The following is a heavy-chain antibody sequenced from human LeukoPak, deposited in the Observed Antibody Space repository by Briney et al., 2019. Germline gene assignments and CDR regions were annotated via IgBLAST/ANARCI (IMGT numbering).Heavy chain of an antibody. Sequence: SETLSLTCTVSGGSISSGGYYWSWIRQPPGKGLEWIGYIYHSGSTYYNPSLKSRVTISVDTSKNQFSPKLSSVTAADTAVYYCATRYPDTAMAKTFDYWGQGTLVTVSS. CDR3: ATRYPDTAMAKTFDY. D-gene: IGHD5-18*01. CDR2: IYHSGST. CDR1: GGSISSGGYY. J-gene: IGHJ4*02. V-gene: IGHV4-30-2*01.